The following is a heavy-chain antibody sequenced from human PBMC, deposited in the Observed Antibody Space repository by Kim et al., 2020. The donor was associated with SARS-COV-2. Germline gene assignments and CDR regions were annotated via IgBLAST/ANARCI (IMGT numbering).Heavy chain of an antibody. J-gene: IGHJ5*02. CDR3: ARVVATTVKGWFDP. Sequence: ASVKVSCKASGYTFTSYYVHWVRQAPGQGLDWMGIINPSSGSTTYAQKFQGRVTMTRDTSTSTVYMELSSLRSEDTAVYYCARVVATTVKGWFDPWGHGTLVTVSS. D-gene: IGHD2-2*01. CDR2: INPSSGST. V-gene: IGHV1-46*01. CDR1: GYTFTSYY.